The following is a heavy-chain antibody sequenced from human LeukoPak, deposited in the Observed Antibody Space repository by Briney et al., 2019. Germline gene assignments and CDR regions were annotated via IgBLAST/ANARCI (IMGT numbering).Heavy chain of an antibody. V-gene: IGHV3-7*04. CDR1: GFTFSRYW. Sequence: TGGSLRLSCAASGFTFSRYWMSWVRQTPGKGREWVANIKQEGSEKYYVDSVKGRFTISRDNAKNSLYLQMNSLRAEDTAVYYCTRDQDWGQGTLVTVSS. CDR3: TRDQD. CDR2: IKQEGSEK. J-gene: IGHJ4*02.